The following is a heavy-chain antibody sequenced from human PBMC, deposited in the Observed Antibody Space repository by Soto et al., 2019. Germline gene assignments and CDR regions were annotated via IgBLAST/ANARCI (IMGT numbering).Heavy chain of an antibody. CDR2: IRPDSGKI. J-gene: IGHJ4*02. CDR1: GYTFSSVG. CDR3: ARDRSTGDY. Sequence: QVQLVQSGTEVRKPGASVRVSCKASGYTFSSVGISWVRQAPGQGLEWMGWIRPDSGKIDYAQKFEGRVTMTADTSTSTVYMELRSLGSDDTAVYYCARDRSTGDYWGQGTLVTVSS. V-gene: IGHV1-18*01.